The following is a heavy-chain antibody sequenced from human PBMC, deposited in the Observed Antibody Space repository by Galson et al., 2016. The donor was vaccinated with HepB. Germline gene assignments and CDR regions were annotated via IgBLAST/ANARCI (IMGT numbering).Heavy chain of an antibody. V-gene: IGHV4-4*02. Sequence: ETLSLTCTVSGGSIRSSNWWSWVRPPPGKGLEWIGEIYHGGNTIYNPSLKGRATISVDKPKNQFSLKLSSVTAADTAVYYCGRRIYDNSGYRDWGQGTLVPGSS. CDR1: GGSIRSSNW. D-gene: IGHD3-22*01. J-gene: IGHJ4*02. CDR3: GRRIYDNSGYRD. CDR2: IYHGGNT.